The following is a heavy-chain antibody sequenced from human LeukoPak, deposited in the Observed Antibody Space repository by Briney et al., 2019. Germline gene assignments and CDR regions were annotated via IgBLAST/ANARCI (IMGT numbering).Heavy chain of an antibody. D-gene: IGHD3-22*01. CDR1: GFTFSSYE. Sequence: GGSLRLSCAASGFTFSSYEMNWVRQAPGKGLEWISYLTTSGSTKYYADSVKGRFTISRDNAKNSLFLQMNSLRAEDTAVYYCARDRDPGYYDTNGYRRVNAFDIWGQGTMVTVSS. CDR3: ARDRDPGYYDTNGYRRVNAFDI. V-gene: IGHV3-48*03. J-gene: IGHJ3*02. CDR2: LTTSGSTK.